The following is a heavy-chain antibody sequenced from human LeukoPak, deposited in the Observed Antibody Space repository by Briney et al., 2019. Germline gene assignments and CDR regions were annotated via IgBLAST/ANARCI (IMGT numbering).Heavy chain of an antibody. V-gene: IGHV4-61*01. CDR2: IYYSGST. D-gene: IGHD5-24*01. CDR3: ATRPESYDGFHPYFDY. CDR1: GGSVSSGSYY. J-gene: IGHJ4*02. Sequence: PSETLSLTCTVSGGSVSSGSYYWSWIRQPPGKGLEWIGYIYYSGSTNYNPSLKSRVTISVDTSKNQFSLKLSSVTAADTAVYYCATRPESYDGFHPYFDYWGQGSLVTVSS.